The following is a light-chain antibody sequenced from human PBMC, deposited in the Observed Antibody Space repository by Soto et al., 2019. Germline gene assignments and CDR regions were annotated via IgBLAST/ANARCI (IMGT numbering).Light chain of an antibody. Sequence: IVLTQSPATLSLSPGERATLSCRASQSVSSYLAWYQQKPGQAPRLLIYDASNRATGIPARFSGSGSGTDFTLTISSLEPEDFAVYYCQHRFNWPFTFGPGTKGDIK. CDR2: DAS. CDR1: QSVSSY. V-gene: IGKV3-11*01. CDR3: QHRFNWPFT. J-gene: IGKJ3*01.